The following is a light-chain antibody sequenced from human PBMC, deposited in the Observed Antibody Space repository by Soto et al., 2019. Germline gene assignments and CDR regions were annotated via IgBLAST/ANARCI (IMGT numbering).Light chain of an antibody. CDR3: SSYAGSYTLV. Sequence: QSALTQPRSVSGSPGQSVTISCTGTSNDVGGYNFVSWYQQHPGKVPKLFIYDVSRRPSGVPDRLSGSKSGNTASLTISGLQAETEAAYYCSSYAGSYTLVFGGGTKVTVL. V-gene: IGLV2-11*01. CDR1: SNDVGGYNF. J-gene: IGLJ2*01. CDR2: DVS.